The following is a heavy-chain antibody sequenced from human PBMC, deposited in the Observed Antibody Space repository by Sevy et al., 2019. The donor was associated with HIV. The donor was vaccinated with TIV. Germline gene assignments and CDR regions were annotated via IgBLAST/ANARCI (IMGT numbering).Heavy chain of an antibody. CDR2: LSSSTSTI. CDR1: GFSFSGYN. CDR3: ARDSSWNYDSYFYGMDV. D-gene: IGHD1-7*01. Sequence: GGSLRLSCAASGFSFSGYNMNWVRQAPGKGLEWVSYLSSSTSTIHYADSVKGRFTISRDNVKNSLFLQMNSLRDEDTAVYYCARDSSWNYDSYFYGMDVWGQGTTVTVSS. J-gene: IGHJ6*02. V-gene: IGHV3-48*02.